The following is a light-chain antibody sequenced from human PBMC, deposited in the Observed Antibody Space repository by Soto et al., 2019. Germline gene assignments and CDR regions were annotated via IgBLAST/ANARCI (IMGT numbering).Light chain of an antibody. V-gene: IGLV2-8*01. CDR3: SSFTGASTI. Sequence: QSALTQPPSASGSPGQSVTISCTGTSSDVGGYNYVSWYQQHPGKAPKLVIYEVTKRPSGVPDRFSGSKSGNTASLTVSGLQAEDEPDYYCSSFTGASTIFGTGTKVTV. CDR2: EVT. J-gene: IGLJ1*01. CDR1: SSDVGGYNY.